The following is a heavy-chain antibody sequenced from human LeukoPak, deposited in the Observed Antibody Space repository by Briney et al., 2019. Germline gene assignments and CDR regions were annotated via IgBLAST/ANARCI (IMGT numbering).Heavy chain of an antibody. D-gene: IGHD2-2*01. J-gene: IGHJ5*02. CDR2: ISSSSSYI. CDR1: GFTFSSYS. Sequence: GGSLRLSCAASGFTFSSYSMNWVRQAPGKGLEWVSSISSSSSYIYYADSVKGRFTISRDNSKNTLYLQMNSLRAEDTAVYYCAKEDCSSTSCYSPLYNWFDPWGQGTLVTVSS. CDR3: AKEDCSSTSCYSPLYNWFDP. V-gene: IGHV3-21*04.